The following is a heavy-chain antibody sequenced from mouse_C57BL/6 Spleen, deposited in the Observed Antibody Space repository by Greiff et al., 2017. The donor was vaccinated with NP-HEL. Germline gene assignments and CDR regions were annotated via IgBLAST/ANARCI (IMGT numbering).Heavy chain of an antibody. V-gene: IGHV1-69*01. J-gene: IGHJ2*01. CDR1: GYTFTSYW. Sequence: VQLQQPGAELVMPGASVKLSCKASGYTFTSYWMHWVKQRPGQGLEWIGEIDPSDSYTNYNQKFKGKSTLTVDKSSSTAYMQLSSLTSEDSAVYYCARGGFYYGSYYFDYWGQGTTLTVSS. CDR3: ARGGFYYGSYYFDY. D-gene: IGHD1-1*01. CDR2: IDPSDSYT.